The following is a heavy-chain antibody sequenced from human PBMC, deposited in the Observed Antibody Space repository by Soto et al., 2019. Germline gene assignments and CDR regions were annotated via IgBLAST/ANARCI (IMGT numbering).Heavy chain of an antibody. D-gene: IGHD2-2*01. CDR3: ARTPIRKYQLLSGSWFDP. CDR1: GYTFTSYA. Sequence: GASVKVSCKASGYTFTSYAMHWVRQAPGQRLEWMGWINAGNGNTKYSQKFQGRVTITRDTSASTAYMELSSLRSEDTAVYYCARTPIRKYQLLSGSWFDPWGQGTLVTVSS. CDR2: INAGNGNT. J-gene: IGHJ5*02. V-gene: IGHV1-3*01.